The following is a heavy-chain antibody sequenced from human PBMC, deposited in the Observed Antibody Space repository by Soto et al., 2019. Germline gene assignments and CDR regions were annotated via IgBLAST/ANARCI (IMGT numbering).Heavy chain of an antibody. CDR3: ARDGSTGTTLYYY. V-gene: IGHV4-34*01. J-gene: IGHJ4*02. CDR2: INHSGST. D-gene: IGHD1-7*01. CDR1: GGSFSGYY. Sequence: QVQLQQWGAGLLKPSETLSLTCAVYGGSFSGYYWSWIRQPPGKGLEWIGEINHSGSTNYNPSLKGRVTLSVDTSKNQFSLKLSSVTAADTAVYYCARDGSTGTTLYYYWGQGTLVTVPS.